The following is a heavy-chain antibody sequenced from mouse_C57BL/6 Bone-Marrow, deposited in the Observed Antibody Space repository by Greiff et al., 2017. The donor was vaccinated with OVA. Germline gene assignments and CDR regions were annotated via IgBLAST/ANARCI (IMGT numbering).Heavy chain of an antibody. CDR3: TRVYYGYSWFAY. J-gene: IGHJ3*01. CDR2: IYPGNSDT. Sequence: EVKLVESGTVLARPGASVKMSCKTSGYTFTSYWMHWVNQRPGQGLEWIGAIYPGNSDTSYNQKFKGKAKLTAVTSASTAYMELSSLTNGDSAVYYCTRVYYGYSWFAYWGQGTLVTVSA. CDR1: GYTFTSYW. V-gene: IGHV1-5*01. D-gene: IGHD2-2*01.